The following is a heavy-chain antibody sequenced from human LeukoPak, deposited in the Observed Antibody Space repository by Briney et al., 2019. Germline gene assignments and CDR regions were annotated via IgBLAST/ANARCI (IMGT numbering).Heavy chain of an antibody. Sequence: SETLSLTCAVYSGSFSGYYWSWIRQPPGKGLEWIGEINHSGSTNYNPSLKSRVTISVDTSKNQFSLKLSSVTAADTAVYYCARTLRVQYFDYWGQGTLVTVSS. D-gene: IGHD3-16*01. J-gene: IGHJ4*02. V-gene: IGHV4-34*01. CDR3: ARTLRVQYFDY. CDR1: SGSFSGYY. CDR2: INHSGST.